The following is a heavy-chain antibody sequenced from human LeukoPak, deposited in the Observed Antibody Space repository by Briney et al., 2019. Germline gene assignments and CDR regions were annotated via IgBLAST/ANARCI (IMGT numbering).Heavy chain of an antibody. V-gene: IGHV4-4*02. J-gene: IGHJ4*02. CDR1: GGSISSRNW. D-gene: IGHD4-17*01. Sequence: PSETLSLTCAVSGGSISSRNWWSWVRQPPGKGLEWIGEIYHSGSTNYNPSLKTRVTISVDKSKNQFSLKLSSVPAADTAVYYCARASHDYGDYSHFDYWGQGTLVTVSS. CDR2: IYHSGST. CDR3: ARASHDYGDYSHFDY.